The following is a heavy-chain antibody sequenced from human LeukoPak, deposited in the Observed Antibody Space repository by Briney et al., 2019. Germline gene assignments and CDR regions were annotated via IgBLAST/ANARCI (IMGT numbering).Heavy chain of an antibody. J-gene: IGHJ4*02. CDR3: ARVGDGYNHDFDY. D-gene: IGHD5-24*01. CDR1: GYTFTSYD. Sequence: GASVKVSCKASGYTFTSYDINWVRQAPGQGLEWMGRMNPNSGNTGYAQKFQGRVTMTRNTSISTAYMELSSLRSEDTAVYYCARVGDGYNHDFDYWGQGTLVTVSS. CDR2: MNPNSGNT. V-gene: IGHV1-8*01.